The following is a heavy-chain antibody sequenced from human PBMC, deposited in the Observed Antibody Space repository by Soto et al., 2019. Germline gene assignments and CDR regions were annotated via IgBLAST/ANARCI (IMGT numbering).Heavy chain of an antibody. CDR3: ASNRGYDPTYSYYYGMDV. Sequence: VESLTISCKVSGYSFTSYWIVWVLQMPGKGLEWMGIIYPGDSDTRYSPSFQGQVTISADKSISTAYLQWSSLKASDTSMYYCASNRGYDPTYSYYYGMDVWGQGTTVTVSS. J-gene: IGHJ6*01. CDR1: GYSFTSYW. CDR2: IYPGDSDT. V-gene: IGHV5-51*01. D-gene: IGHD5-12*01.